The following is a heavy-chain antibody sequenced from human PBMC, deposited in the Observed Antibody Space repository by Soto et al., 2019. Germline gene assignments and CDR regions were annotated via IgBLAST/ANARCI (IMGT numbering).Heavy chain of an antibody. CDR2: ISSSGSTI. J-gene: IGHJ4*02. V-gene: IGHV3-11*01. D-gene: IGHD2-15*01. CDR1: GFTFSDYY. CDR3: AYEAGYCSGSSCRRGLGN. Sequence: QVQLVESGGGLVKPGGSLRLSCAASGFTFSDYYVSWIRQAPGKGLEWVSYISSSGSTIYYADSVKGRFTISRDNAKNSLYLQMNSLRAEDTAVYYCAYEAGYCSGSSCRRGLGNWGQGTLVTVSS.